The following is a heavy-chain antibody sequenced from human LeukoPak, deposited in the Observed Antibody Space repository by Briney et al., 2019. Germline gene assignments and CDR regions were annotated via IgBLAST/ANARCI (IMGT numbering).Heavy chain of an antibody. J-gene: IGHJ4*02. D-gene: IGHD2-2*01. Sequence: GGSLRLSCAASGFTFSSYSMNWVRQAPGKGLEWVSSISSSSSYIYYADSVKGRFTISRDNSKNTIYLQMNSLRAEDTAVYYCARWYCSSTNCYYDYWGQGTLVTVSS. CDR2: ISSSSSYI. CDR1: GFTFSSYS. CDR3: ARWYCSSTNCYYDY. V-gene: IGHV3-21*04.